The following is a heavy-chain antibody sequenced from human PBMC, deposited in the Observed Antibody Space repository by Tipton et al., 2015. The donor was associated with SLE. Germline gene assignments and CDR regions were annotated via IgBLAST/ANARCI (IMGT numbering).Heavy chain of an antibody. Sequence: TLSLTCTVSGASLPNDNYFLGWIRQPPAKGLGWIGRIYYNGNTQYNPSLKSRVTISVDTSKNQFSLKLSSVTAADTAVYYCARGRDIVVVVAATQKLDWFDPWGQGTLVTVSS. D-gene: IGHD2-15*01. CDR2: IYYNGNT. V-gene: IGHV4-39*07. J-gene: IGHJ5*02. CDR3: ARGRDIVVVVAATQKLDWFDP. CDR1: GASLPNDNYF.